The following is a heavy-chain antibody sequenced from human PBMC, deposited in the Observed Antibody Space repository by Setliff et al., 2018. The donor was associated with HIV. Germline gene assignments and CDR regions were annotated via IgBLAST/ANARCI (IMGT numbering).Heavy chain of an antibody. J-gene: IGHJ4*02. D-gene: IGHD6-6*01. CDR1: GFTSIYYG. Sequence: ASVKVSCKASGFTSIYYGITWVRQDPGQCLEWLGWVSAYTGNTSYSQKVEGGVTVTTDTSTTTAYLELRSLRSDDTAVYFCASARESSLSEYYFDYWGQGTLVTVSS. CDR3: ASARESSLSEYYFDY. V-gene: IGHV1-18*04. CDR2: VSAYTGNT.